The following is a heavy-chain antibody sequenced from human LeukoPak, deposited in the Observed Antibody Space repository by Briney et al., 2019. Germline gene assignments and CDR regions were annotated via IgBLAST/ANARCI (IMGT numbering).Heavy chain of an antibody. D-gene: IGHD6-13*01. CDR3: ARSLPYGTTWYGRSDF. CDR1: GFTFSSYA. CDR2: IRQDGDTK. V-gene: IGHV3-7*03. Sequence: GGSLRLSCAASGFTFSSYAMHWVRQAPGKGLEWVANIRQDGDTKYYVDSVKGRFTISRGNAMNSLYLQMNSLRAEDTAIYYCARSLPYGTTWYGRSDFWGQGTLVTVSS. J-gene: IGHJ4*02.